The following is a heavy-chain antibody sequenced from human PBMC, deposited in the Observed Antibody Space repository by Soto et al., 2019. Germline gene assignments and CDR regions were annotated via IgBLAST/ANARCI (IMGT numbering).Heavy chain of an antibody. J-gene: IGHJ2*01. CDR3: ARHRRGSSWYFDL. CDR2: IFYSGST. D-gene: IGHD6-13*01. CDR1: GGSISSHY. V-gene: IGHV4-59*08. Sequence: QVQLQESGPGLVKPSETLSLTCTVSGGSISSHYWSWIRQPPGKGLEWIGYIFYSGSTNYNPSLSIPVTIPVDTSRNHFSLKRRSVTAADTAVFYCARHRRGSSWYFDLWGRGTLVTVSS.